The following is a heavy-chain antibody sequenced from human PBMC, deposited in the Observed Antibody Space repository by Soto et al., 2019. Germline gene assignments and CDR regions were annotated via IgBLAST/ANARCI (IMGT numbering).Heavy chain of an antibody. CDR3: ARSQGSSTSLEIYYYYYYGMDV. Sequence: SVKVSCKASGGTFGSYAISWVRQAPGQGLEWMGGIIPIPGTANYAQKFQGRVTVAADESTSTAYMELSSLRSEDTAVYYCARSQGSSTSLEIYYYYYYGMDVWGQGTTVTVSS. CDR2: IIPIPGTA. J-gene: IGHJ6*02. D-gene: IGHD2-2*01. V-gene: IGHV1-69*13. CDR1: GGTFGSYA.